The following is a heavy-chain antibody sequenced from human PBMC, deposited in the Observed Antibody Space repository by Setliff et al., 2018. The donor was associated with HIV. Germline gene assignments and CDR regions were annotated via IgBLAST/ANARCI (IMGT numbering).Heavy chain of an antibody. CDR2: VFYTGTT. Sequence: SETLSLTCSVSGASINSHYWSWVRQPPGKGLEWIGYVFYTGTTTYNTSLKSRVTISVDRSQNQFFLKLKSVTATDTAVYYCARHARYGVFLWGQGSRVTVS. CDR3: ARHARYGVFL. CDR1: GASINSHY. J-gene: IGHJ4*02. D-gene: IGHD5-18*01. V-gene: IGHV4-59*08.